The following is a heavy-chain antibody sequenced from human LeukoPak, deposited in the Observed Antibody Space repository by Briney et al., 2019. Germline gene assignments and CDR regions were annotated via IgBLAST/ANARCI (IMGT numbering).Heavy chain of an antibody. CDR1: GFTFSSYW. Sequence: GGSLRLSCAASGFTFSSYWMSWVRQAPGKGREWVANIKQDGSEECYVDSVKGRFTISRDNAKNSLYLQMNSLRAEDTAIYYCARGPQFSGPGWFDPWGQGTLVTVSS. D-gene: IGHD3-10*01. V-gene: IGHV3-7*04. CDR2: IKQDGSEE. J-gene: IGHJ5*02. CDR3: ARGPQFSGPGWFDP.